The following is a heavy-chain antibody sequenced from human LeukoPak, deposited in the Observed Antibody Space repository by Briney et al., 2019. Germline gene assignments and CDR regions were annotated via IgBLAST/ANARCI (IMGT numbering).Heavy chain of an antibody. CDR3: ARFYSGRPHQYSSGWYAPGGLGWFDP. D-gene: IGHD6-19*01. CDR2: IIPIFGTA. V-gene: IGHV1-69*05. CDR1: GGTFSNYA. Sequence: ASVKVSCKASGGTFSNYAISWVRQAPGQGLEWMGRIIPIFGTANYAQKFQGRVTITTDESTSTAYMELSSLRSEDTAVYYCARFYSGRPHQYSSGWYAPGGLGWFDPWGQGTLVTVSS. J-gene: IGHJ5*02.